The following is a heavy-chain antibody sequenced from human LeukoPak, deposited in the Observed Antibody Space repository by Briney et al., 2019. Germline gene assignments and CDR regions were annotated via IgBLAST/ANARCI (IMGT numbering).Heavy chain of an antibody. V-gene: IGHV4-34*01. J-gene: IGHJ4*02. CDR2: INHSGST. CDR3: ARMNYYGSGSFREEN. Sequence: KASETLSLTCAVYDGSFSGYYWSWIRQPPGKGLEWIGEINHSGSTSYNPSLKSRVTISVDTSKNQFSLKLSSVTAADTAVYYCARMNYYGSGSFREENWGQGTLVTVSS. D-gene: IGHD3-10*01. CDR1: DGSFSGYY.